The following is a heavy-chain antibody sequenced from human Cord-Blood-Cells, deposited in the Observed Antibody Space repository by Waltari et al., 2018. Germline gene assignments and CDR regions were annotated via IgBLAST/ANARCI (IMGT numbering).Heavy chain of an antibody. CDR1: GYSISSGYY. CDR2: IYHSGSS. CDR3: ARDLVGGYCSSTSCSEGP. Sequence: QVQLQESGPGLVKPSETLSLTCTVSGYSISSGYYWGWIRQPPGRGLEWIGSIYHSGSSYCNPTLRSRVTISVDTSKNKFSLKLSSVTAADTAVYYCARDLVGGYCSSTSCSEGPWGQGTLVTVSS. J-gene: IGHJ5*02. D-gene: IGHD2-2*01. V-gene: IGHV4-38-2*02.